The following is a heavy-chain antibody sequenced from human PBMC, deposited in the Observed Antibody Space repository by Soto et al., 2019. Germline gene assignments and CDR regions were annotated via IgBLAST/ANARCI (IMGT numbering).Heavy chain of an antibody. CDR3: ARLLYYYDSSGYTDY. D-gene: IGHD3-22*01. V-gene: IGHV4-30-4*01. J-gene: IGHJ4*02. Sequence: LSLTCTVSGGSISSGDYYWSWIRQPPGKGLEWIGYIYYSGSTYYNPSLKSRVTISVDTSKNQFSLKLSSVTAADTAVYYCARLLYYYDSSGYTDYWGQGTLVTVSS. CDR2: IYYSGST. CDR1: GGSISSGDYY.